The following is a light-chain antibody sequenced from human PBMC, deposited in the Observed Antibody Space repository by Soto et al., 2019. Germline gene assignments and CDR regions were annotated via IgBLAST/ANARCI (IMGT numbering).Light chain of an antibody. CDR3: LSYGGSNNYA. J-gene: IGLJ1*01. CDR2: EVT. V-gene: IGLV2-14*01. CDR1: SSDVGAYIY. Sequence: QSVLTQPASVSGSPGQSITISCTGTSSDVGAYIYVSWYQHHPGKAPKVMIYEVTNRPSGVSDRFSGSKSGNTASLTVSGLQADDEADYYCLSYGGSNNYAFGTGTKVTVL.